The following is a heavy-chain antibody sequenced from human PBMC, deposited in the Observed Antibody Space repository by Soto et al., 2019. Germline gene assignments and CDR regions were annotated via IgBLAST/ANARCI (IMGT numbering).Heavy chain of an antibody. D-gene: IGHD3-3*01. CDR3: ASPQSYDFWSGYVFDS. V-gene: IGHV5-51*01. Sequence: GESLKISCKGSGYSFTTYWIGWVRQMPGKGLEWMGIIYPGDSHTRYSPSFEGQVTISADKSTSTAYLQWSSLKASDTATYYCASPQSYDFWSGYVFDSWGQGALVTVSS. J-gene: IGHJ4*02. CDR1: GYSFTTYW. CDR2: IYPGDSHT.